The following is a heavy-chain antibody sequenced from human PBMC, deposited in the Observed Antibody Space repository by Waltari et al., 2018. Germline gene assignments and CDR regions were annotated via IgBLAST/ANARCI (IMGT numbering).Heavy chain of an antibody. V-gene: IGHV3-9*01. J-gene: IGHJ4*02. Sequence: EVQLVESGGGLVQPGRSLSLSCAASGFTFDDYAMHWVRQAPGKGLEWVSGISWNSGSIGYADSVKGRFTISRDNAKNSLYLQMNSLRAEDTALYYCAKATVTSSFDYWGQGTLVTVSS. CDR3: AKATVTSSFDY. CDR2: ISWNSGSI. CDR1: GFTFDDYA. D-gene: IGHD4-4*01.